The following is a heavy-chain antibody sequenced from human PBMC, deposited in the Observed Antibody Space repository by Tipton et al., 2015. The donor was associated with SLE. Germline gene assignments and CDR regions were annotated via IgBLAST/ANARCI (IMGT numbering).Heavy chain of an antibody. CDR1: GGSISSGGYY. D-gene: IGHD3-16*01. J-gene: IGHJ6*02. CDR3: ARDLGPGGMDV. V-gene: IGHV4-31*03. CDR2: IYYSGST. Sequence: TLSLTCTVSGGSISSGGYYWSWFRQHPGKGLEWIGYIYYSGSTYSNPSLKSRVTISVDTSKNQFSLKLSSVTAADTAVYYCARDLGPGGMDVWRQGTTVTVSS.